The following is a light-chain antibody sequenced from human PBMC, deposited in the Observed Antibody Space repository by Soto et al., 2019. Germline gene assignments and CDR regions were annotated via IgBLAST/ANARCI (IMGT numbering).Light chain of an antibody. V-gene: IGKV1-33*01. Sequence: DIQLTQSASSLSASLGDRVTITCQASQVITNYFNWYQQKPGKAPKLLIYDISTLEIGVSSRFSGSGSGTDFTLTINGLQPEDYATYYCQHYENRPYTFGQGTKLEI. CDR3: QHYENRPYT. CDR2: DIS. J-gene: IGKJ2*01. CDR1: QVITNY.